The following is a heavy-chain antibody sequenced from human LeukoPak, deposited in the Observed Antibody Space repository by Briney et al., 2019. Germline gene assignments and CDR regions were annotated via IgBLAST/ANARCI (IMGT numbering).Heavy chain of an antibody. CDR1: GFIFSDYY. Sequence: GGSLRLFCAASGFIFSDYYMSWIRQAPGKGLEWVSFISSSSSYIYYADSVKGRFTISRDNAKNSLYLQMNSLRAEDTAVYYCARDAARGAFDIWGQGTMVTVSS. V-gene: IGHV3-11*06. CDR2: ISSSSSYI. D-gene: IGHD6-6*01. J-gene: IGHJ3*02. CDR3: ARDAARGAFDI.